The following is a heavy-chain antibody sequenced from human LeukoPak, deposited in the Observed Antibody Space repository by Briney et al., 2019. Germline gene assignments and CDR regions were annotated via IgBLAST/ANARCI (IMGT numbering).Heavy chain of an antibody. J-gene: IGHJ5*02. CDR1: GFTVSSNY. V-gene: IGHV3-66*01. Sequence: PGGSLRLSCAASGFTVSSNYMSWVRQAPGKGLEWVSVIYSGGSTYYADSVKGRFTISRDNSKNTLYLQMNSLRAEDTAVYYCAREGLNMVRGVLPKEAWGWFDPWGQGTLVTVSS. D-gene: IGHD3-10*01. CDR2: IYSGGST. CDR3: AREGLNMVRGVLPKEAWGWFDP.